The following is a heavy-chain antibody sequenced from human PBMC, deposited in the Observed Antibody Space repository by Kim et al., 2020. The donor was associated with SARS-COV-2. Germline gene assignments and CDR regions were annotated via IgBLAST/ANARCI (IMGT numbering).Heavy chain of an antibody. CDR2: IYYSGST. Sequence: SETLSLTCTVSGGSISSGGYYWSWIRQHPGKGLEWIGYIYYSGSTYYNPSLKSRVTISVDTSKNQFSLKLSSVTAADTAVYYCAREGGNSSSPDARYLDYWGQGTLVTVSS. J-gene: IGHJ4*02. D-gene: IGHD6-6*01. CDR1: GGSISSGGYY. V-gene: IGHV4-31*03. CDR3: AREGGNSSSPDARYLDY.